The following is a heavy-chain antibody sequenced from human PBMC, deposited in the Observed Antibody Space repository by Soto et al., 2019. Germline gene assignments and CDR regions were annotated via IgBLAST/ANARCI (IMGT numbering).Heavy chain of an antibody. CDR3: ARTLVLRFLEWYQYYYYGMDV. CDR1: GYTFTSYD. CDR2: MNPNSGNT. Sequence: ASGKVSCKASGYTFTSYDITLVRHSTGQGLEWMGWMNPNSGNTGYAQKFQGRVTMTRNTSISTAYMELSSLRSEDTAVYYCARTLVLRFLEWYQYYYYGMDVWGKGTTVTVSS. D-gene: IGHD3-3*01. V-gene: IGHV1-8*01. J-gene: IGHJ6*04.